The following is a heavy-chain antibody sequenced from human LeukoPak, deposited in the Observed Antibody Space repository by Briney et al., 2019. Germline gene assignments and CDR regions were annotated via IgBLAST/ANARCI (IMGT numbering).Heavy chain of an antibody. CDR3: AKGQYNWDVPDAFDI. D-gene: IGHD1-20*01. CDR1: GFTFSNAW. V-gene: IGHV3-15*05. CDR2: IKSKTDGGTT. J-gene: IGHJ3*02. Sequence: PGGSLRLSCAASGFTFSNAWMSWVRQAPGKGLEWVGRIKSKTDGGTTDYAAPVKGRFTISRDNSKSTLYLQMYSLKAEDTAVYYCAKGQYNWDVPDAFDIWGQGTMVTVSS.